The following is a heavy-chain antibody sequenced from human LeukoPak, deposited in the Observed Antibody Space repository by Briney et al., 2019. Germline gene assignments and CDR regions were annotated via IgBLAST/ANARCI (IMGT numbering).Heavy chain of an antibody. Sequence: PSEALSLTCTVSGGSISSSSYYWGGIRQPPGQGLEWIGSIYYSGSTYYNPSLKSRVTISVDTSKNQFSLKLSSVTAADTAVYYCARQGAFNYWGQGTLVTVSS. CDR3: ARQGAFNY. D-gene: IGHD3-16*01. CDR1: GGSISSSSYY. J-gene: IGHJ4*02. CDR2: IYYSGST. V-gene: IGHV4-39*01.